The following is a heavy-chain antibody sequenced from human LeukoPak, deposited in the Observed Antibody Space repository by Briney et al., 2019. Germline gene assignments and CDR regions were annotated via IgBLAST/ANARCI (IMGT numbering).Heavy chain of an antibody. CDR3: ARQAYYYDSSGTDYYYYYGMDV. CDR2: IYYSGST. V-gene: IGHV4-59*08. Sequence: PSETLSLTCTVSGGSISSYYWSWIRQPPGKGPEWIGYIYYSGSTNYNPSLKSRVTISVDTSKNQFSLKLSSVTAADTAVYYCARQAYYYDSSGTDYYYYYGMDVWGQGTTVTVSS. J-gene: IGHJ6*02. CDR1: GGSISSYY. D-gene: IGHD3-22*01.